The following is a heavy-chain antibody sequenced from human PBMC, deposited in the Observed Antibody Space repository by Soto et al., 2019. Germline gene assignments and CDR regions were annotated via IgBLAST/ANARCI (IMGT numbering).Heavy chain of an antibody. CDR2: MNPNSGNT. CDR1: GYTFTSYD. D-gene: IGHD2-2*01. CDR3: ARIVRYCSSTSCRDAFDI. V-gene: IGHV1-8*01. Sequence: QVQLVQYGAEVKKPGASVKVSCKASGYTFTSYDINWVRQATGQGLEWMGWMNPNSGNTGYAQKFQGRVTMTRNTSISTAYMELSSLRSEDTAVYYCARIVRYCSSTSCRDAFDIWGQGTMVTVSS. J-gene: IGHJ3*02.